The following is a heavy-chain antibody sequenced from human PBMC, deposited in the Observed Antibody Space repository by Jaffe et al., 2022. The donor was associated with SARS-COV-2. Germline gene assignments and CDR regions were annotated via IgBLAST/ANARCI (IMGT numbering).Heavy chain of an antibody. V-gene: IGHV3-23*01. Sequence: EVQVLESGGGMVQPGGSLRLSCAASGFDFRSYVMTWVRQAPGKGLEWVSGVSADGRGTYYADSVKGRFTISRDNLKNTLYLQMKSLRAEDTAIYYCAKGRGDYHLAGMDVWGQGTTVTVSS. J-gene: IGHJ6*02. D-gene: IGHD4-17*01. CDR1: GFDFRSYV. CDR3: AKGRGDYHLAGMDV. CDR2: VSADGRGT.